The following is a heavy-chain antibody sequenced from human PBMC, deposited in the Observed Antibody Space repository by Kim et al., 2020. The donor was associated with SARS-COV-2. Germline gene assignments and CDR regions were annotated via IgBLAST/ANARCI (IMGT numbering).Heavy chain of an antibody. CDR3: ARAGRGATINAFDI. Sequence: GGSLRLSCAPSGFTFSDYYMSWIRQAPGKGLEWVSYISSSSIYTNYADSVKGRFTISRDNAKNSLYLQMNSLRAEDTAVYYCARAGRGATINAFDIWGQGTMVTVSS. V-gene: IGHV3-11*05. D-gene: IGHD5-12*01. CDR2: ISSSSIYT. CDR1: GFTFSDYY. J-gene: IGHJ3*02.